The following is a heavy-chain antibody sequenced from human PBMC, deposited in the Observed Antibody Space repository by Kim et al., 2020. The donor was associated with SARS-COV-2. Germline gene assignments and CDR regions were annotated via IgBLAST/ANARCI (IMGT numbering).Heavy chain of an antibody. CDR1: GYNFIGYY. J-gene: IGHJ4*02. Sequence: ASVKVSCKASGYNFIGYYMHWVRQAPGQGLEWLGWINPKSGGSYAQKFKGRVTMTRDTSISTAYMDLSRLTSDDTAVYYCTRGGNIDGLVEVPDYWGQGTLVSVSS. CDR3: TRGGNIDGLVEVPDY. D-gene: IGHD2-21*01. CDR2: INPKSGGS. V-gene: IGHV1-2*02.